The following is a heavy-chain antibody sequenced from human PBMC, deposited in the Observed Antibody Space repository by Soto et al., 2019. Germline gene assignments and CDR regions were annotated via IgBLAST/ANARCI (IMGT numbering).Heavy chain of an antibody. CDR2: VYYTGDT. D-gene: IGHD4-17*01. Sequence: QVQLQQSGPSLVKPSETLSLTCTVSSGPDRSHNWGWIRQPPGRGLEWIGYVYYTGDTAYNPSLRGRVTIPAXTXTNDISLTLNPVTAADTAVYYCVRQGIDYLHGLVDVWGQGTTVSVSS. CDR3: VRQGIDYLHGLVDV. V-gene: IGHV4-59*08. J-gene: IGHJ6*02. CDR1: SGPDRSHN.